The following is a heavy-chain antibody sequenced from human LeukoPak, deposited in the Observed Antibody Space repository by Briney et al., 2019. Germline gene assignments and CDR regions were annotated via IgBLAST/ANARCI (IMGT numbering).Heavy chain of an antibody. CDR2: IIPIFGTA. D-gene: IGHD1-26*01. Sequence: SVKVSCKSSGGTFSSYAISGVRQAPGQGWEGMGRIIPIFGTANYAQKCQGRVTITTDQYPSTAYMELSSLRSEDTAVYYWPREFSWVYFDYWGQGALVTVSS. CDR1: GGTFSSYA. J-gene: IGHJ4*02. CDR3: PREFSWVYFDY. V-gene: IGHV1-69*05.